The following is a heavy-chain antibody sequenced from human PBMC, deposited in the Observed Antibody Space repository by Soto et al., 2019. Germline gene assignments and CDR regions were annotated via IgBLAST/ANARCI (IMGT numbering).Heavy chain of an antibody. V-gene: IGHV3-30*03. J-gene: IGHJ4*02. Sequence: GGSLRLSCTASGFTFSIYGMHWVRQAPGKGLEWVAVISYDVSNKYYADSVEGRFTISRDNSMNTVYLQMNSLRAEDTAVYYCARAHNWNDAYFDYWGQGTLVTVSS. CDR1: GFTFSIYG. D-gene: IGHD1-1*01. CDR2: ISYDVSNK. CDR3: ARAHNWNDAYFDY.